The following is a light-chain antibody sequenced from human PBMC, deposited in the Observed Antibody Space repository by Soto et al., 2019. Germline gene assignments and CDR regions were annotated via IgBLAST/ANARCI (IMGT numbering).Light chain of an antibody. CDR3: QEYKNDSKD. CDR1: QSISSY. CDR2: KAS. Sequence: DIQMTQSPSTLSASVGDRVTITCRARQSISSYLAWYQQKPGKAPKVLIYKASNLESGVPSRFGDSGFGTAFRMTISSLQAGYFASYNWQEYKNDSKDIGDGNKVEIK. J-gene: IGKJ1*01. V-gene: IGKV1-5*03.